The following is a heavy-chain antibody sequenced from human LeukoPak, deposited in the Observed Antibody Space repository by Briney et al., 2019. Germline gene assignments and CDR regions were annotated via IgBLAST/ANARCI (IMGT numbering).Heavy chain of an antibody. D-gene: IGHD3-3*01. CDR2: IYYSGST. J-gene: IGHJ4*02. Sequence: PSQTLSLTCTVSGGSIRSGGYYWSWIRQPPGKGLEWIVYIYYSGSTNYNPSLKSRVTISVYTSKNQFSLKLSSVTAADTAVYYCARSLRFLEWLPNYWGQGTLVTVSS. CDR1: GGSIRSGGYY. CDR3: ARSLRFLEWLPNY. V-gene: IGHV4-61*08.